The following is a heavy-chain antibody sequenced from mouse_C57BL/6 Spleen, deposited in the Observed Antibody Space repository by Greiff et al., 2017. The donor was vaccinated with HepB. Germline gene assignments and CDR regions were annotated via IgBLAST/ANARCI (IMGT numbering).Heavy chain of an antibody. V-gene: IGHV10-1*01. D-gene: IGHD1-3*01. CDR1: GFSFNTYA. J-gene: IGHJ2*01. CDR3: VRQEVNYFDY. Sequence: EVQLVESGGGLVQPKGSLKLSCAASGFSFNTYAMNWVRQAPGKGLEWVARIRSKSNNYATYYADSVKDRFTISRDDSESMLYLQMNNLKTEDTAMYYCVRQEVNYFDYWGQGTTLTVSS. CDR2: IRSKSNNYAT.